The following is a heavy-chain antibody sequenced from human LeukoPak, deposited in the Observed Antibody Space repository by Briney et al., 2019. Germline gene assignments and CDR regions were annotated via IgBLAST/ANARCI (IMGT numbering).Heavy chain of an antibody. CDR3: ARGQSIRYSGSWYPNYYYGMDV. D-gene: IGHD6-13*01. Sequence: SETLSLTCAVYGGSFSGYYWSWIRQPPGKGLEWIGEINHSGSTNYNPSLKSRVTISVDTSKNQFSLKLSSVTAADTAVYYCARGQSIRYSGSWYPNYYYGMDVWGQGTTVTVSS. CDR1: GGSFSGYY. V-gene: IGHV4-34*01. J-gene: IGHJ6*02. CDR2: INHSGST.